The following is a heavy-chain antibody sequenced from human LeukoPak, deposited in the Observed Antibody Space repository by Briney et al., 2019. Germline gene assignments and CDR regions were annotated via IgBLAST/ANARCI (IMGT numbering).Heavy chain of an antibody. Sequence: GGSLRLSCAASGFTFSSYGMHWVRQAPGKGLEWVAVIWYDGSNKYYADSVKGRFTISRDNSKDTLYLQMNSLRAEDTAVYYCARGNQQLVTHYLDYWGQGTLVTVSS. CDR1: GFTFSSYG. J-gene: IGHJ4*02. V-gene: IGHV3-33*01. CDR2: IWYDGSNK. CDR3: ARGNQQLVTHYLDY. D-gene: IGHD6-13*01.